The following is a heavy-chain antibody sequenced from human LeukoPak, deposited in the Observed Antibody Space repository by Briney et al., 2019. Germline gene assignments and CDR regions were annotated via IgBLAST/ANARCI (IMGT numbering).Heavy chain of an antibody. J-gene: IGHJ4*02. V-gene: IGHV1-8*01. CDR3: ARLSETAAYYYSSGYYFLRY. CDR2: MNPDTGNT. Sequence: GASVKVSCKASGYTFSAYDINWVRQATGQGLEWMGWMNPDTGNTGYTQKFQGRVTKARDTSIGTAYMELNNLRSEDTAVYFCARLSETAAYYYSSGYYFLRYWGQGTLLVVSS. D-gene: IGHD3-22*01. CDR1: GYTFSAYD.